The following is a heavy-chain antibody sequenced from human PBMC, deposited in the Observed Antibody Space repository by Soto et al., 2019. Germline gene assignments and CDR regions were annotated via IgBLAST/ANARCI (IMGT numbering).Heavy chain of an antibody. CDR1: GGSISSYY. J-gene: IGHJ4*02. Sequence: PSETLSLTCTVSGGSISSYYWSWIRQPPGKGLEWIGYIYYSGSTNYNPSLQTRVTISLDKSRSQFSLKLNSVTAADSAVYFCARLEGLATIPYYFDFWGPGALVTVSS. V-gene: IGHV4-59*08. CDR2: IYYSGST. CDR3: ARLEGLATIPYYFDF. D-gene: IGHD3-9*01.